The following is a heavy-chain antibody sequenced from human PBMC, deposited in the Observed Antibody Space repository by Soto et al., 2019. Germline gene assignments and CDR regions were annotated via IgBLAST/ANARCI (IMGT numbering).Heavy chain of an antibody. CDR3: ATQEVGGSYVYTFDP. CDR1: GGSITSSSYY. CDR2: IYYSGST. D-gene: IGHD1-26*01. Sequence: QLHLRESGPGLVKPSETLSLTCTVSGGSITSSSYYWGWIRQPPGKGLEWIGSIYYSGSTYYNPSLKIRVTISVDTSKNQFALKLSSVTAADTAVYYCATQEVGGSYVYTFDPWGQGTLVTVSS. J-gene: IGHJ5*02. V-gene: IGHV4-39*01.